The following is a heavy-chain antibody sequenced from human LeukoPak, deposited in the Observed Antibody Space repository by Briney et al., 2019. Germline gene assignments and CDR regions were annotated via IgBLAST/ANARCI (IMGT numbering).Heavy chain of an antibody. Sequence: GGSLRLSCAASGFTFSSYAMSWVRQAPGKGLEWVSAISGSGGSTYYADSVKGRFTISRDNAKNSLYLQMNSLRAEDTAVYYCAGGVGATGGYYFDYWGQGTLVTVSS. V-gene: IGHV3-23*01. J-gene: IGHJ4*02. CDR1: GFTFSSYA. D-gene: IGHD1-26*01. CDR2: ISGSGGST. CDR3: AGGVGATGGYYFDY.